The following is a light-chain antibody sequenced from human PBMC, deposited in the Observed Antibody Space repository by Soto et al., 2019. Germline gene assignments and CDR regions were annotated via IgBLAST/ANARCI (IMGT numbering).Light chain of an antibody. V-gene: IGKV1-12*01. CDR1: QDINRR. Sequence: DIQMTQSQSSVSASVGDRVTITCRASQDINRRLAWYQQKAGRVPKLLIYVASSLQSGVPSRFSGSGSGTDFTLTISSLQPEDFATYYCQQADSFPLTFGGGTKVEIE. CDR3: QQADSFPLT. J-gene: IGKJ4*01. CDR2: VAS.